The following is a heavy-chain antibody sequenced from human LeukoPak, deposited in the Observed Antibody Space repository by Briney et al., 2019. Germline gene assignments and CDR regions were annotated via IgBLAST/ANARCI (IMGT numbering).Heavy chain of an antibody. CDR2: INPNSGGT. D-gene: IGHD6-13*01. Sequence: ASVKVSCKASGYTFTGYYMHWVRQAPGQGPEWMGWINPNSGGTNYAQKFQGRVTMTRDTSISTAYMELSRLRSDDTAVYYCASSYSSSWYQIVSLWGQGTLVTVSS. CDR3: ASSYSSSWYQIVSL. J-gene: IGHJ4*02. CDR1: GYTFTGYY. V-gene: IGHV1-2*02.